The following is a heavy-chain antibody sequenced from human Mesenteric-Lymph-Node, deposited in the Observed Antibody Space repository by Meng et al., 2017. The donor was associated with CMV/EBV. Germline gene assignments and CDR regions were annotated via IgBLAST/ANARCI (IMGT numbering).Heavy chain of an antibody. Sequence: GESLKISCAASGFTFSSHWMHWVRQAPGKGLVWVSRINSDGSSTSYADSVKGRFTISRDNAKNTLYLQMNSLRAEDTAVYYCAAGYYYGMDVWGQGTTVTVSS. CDR3: AAGYYYGMDV. J-gene: IGHJ6*02. CDR2: INSDGSST. CDR1: GFTFSSHW. V-gene: IGHV3-74*01.